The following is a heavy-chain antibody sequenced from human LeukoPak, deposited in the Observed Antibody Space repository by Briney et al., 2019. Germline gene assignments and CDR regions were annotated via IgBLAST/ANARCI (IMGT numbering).Heavy chain of an antibody. CDR3: ARPPLRSLEWLPGDYYYGMDV. V-gene: IGHV1-8*01. Sequence: ASVKVSCKASGYTFTSYDINWVRQAPGQGLEWMGWMNPNSGNTGYAQKFQGRVTMTRNTSISTAYMELSSLRSEDTAVYYCARPPLRSLEWLPGDYYYGMDVWGQGTTVTVSS. D-gene: IGHD3-3*01. CDR1: GYTFTSYD. J-gene: IGHJ6*02. CDR2: MNPNSGNT.